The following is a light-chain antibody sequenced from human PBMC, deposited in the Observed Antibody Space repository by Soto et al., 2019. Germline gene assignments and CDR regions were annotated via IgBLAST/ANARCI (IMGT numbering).Light chain of an antibody. V-gene: IGKV1-39*01. CDR2: AAS. CDR3: QQSAKMPRT. Sequence: DIQMTQSPSSLSASVGDRLTITCRASQTISNYLNWYQQKPGKAPKSLIYAASTLQRGVPSRFSSSGSGTDFNLTITSLQAEDSAIYYCQQSAKMPRTFGQGTKVEI. J-gene: IGKJ1*01. CDR1: QTISNY.